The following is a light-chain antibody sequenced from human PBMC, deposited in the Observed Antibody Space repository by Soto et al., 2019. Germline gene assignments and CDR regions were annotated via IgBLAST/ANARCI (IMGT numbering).Light chain of an antibody. CDR1: QSITTW. CDR2: DVS. Sequence: DIQMTQSPSTVSAYVGDSVTITCRASQSITTWLAGYQQRPGKAPKLLIYDVSSLPSGVPSRFSGSGSGTEFTLTISSLQPDDFATYYCQHDKMYSPWTFGQGTKVEIK. CDR3: QHDKMYSPWT. V-gene: IGKV1-5*01. J-gene: IGKJ1*01.